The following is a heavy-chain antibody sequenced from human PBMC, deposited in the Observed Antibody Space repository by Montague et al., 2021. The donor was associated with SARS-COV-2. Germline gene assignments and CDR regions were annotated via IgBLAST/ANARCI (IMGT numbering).Heavy chain of an antibody. CDR1: SGSISNYY. Sequence: SETLSLTCTVSSGSISNYYWSWIRQPPGKGLEWIGYVYSSGSTNYNPSLEGRVTMSVDTSKNQFSLKLISVTAADTAVYYCARVRCSDGWTFDYWGQGTLVTVSS. D-gene: IGHD5-24*01. V-gene: IGHV4-59*13. J-gene: IGHJ4*02. CDR2: VYSSGST. CDR3: ARVRCSDGWTFDY.